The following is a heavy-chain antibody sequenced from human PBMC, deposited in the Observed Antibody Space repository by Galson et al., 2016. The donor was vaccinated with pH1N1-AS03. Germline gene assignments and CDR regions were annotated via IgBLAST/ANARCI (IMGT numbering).Heavy chain of an antibody. D-gene: IGHD4/OR15-4a*01. J-gene: IGHJ4*02. CDR2: ISGNGFST. V-gene: IGHV3-64*01. Sequence: SLRLSCAAAGFTFSSYAMYWVRQAPGKGLEYVSAISGNGFSTYYANSVKDRFTVSRDNSKNTLYLQMGSLRVEEMAVYYCARGTVSYANYWFPPPNYWGQGTLGTVSS. CDR1: GFTFSSYA. CDR3: ARGTVSYANYWFPPPNY.